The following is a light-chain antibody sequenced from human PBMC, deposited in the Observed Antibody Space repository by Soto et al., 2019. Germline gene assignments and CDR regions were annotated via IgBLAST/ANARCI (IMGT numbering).Light chain of an antibody. Sequence: QSALTQPASVSGSPGQSITISCTGTSSDVGSYNLVSWYQQHPGKAPKLMIYEGSKRPSGVSNRFSGSKSGKTASLTISGLQAEDEADYYCCSYAGSSTPFVFGTGTKSPS. CDR2: EGS. J-gene: IGLJ1*01. CDR3: CSYAGSSTPFV. V-gene: IGLV2-23*01. CDR1: SSDVGSYNL.